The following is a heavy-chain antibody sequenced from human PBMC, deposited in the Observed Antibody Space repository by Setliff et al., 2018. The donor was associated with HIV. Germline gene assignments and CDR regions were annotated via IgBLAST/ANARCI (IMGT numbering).Heavy chain of an antibody. D-gene: IGHD3-22*01. J-gene: IGHJ3*01. V-gene: IGHV4-34*01. CDR2: INHSGST. CDR1: GGSFSGYY. Sequence: LSLTCAVYGGSFSGYYWSWIRQPPGKGLEWIGEINHSGSTNYNPSLKSRVTMSVDTSKNQFSLKLSSVTAADTAVYYCARVPDLYSHDSNDYRIDAFDVWGQGTMVTVSS. CDR3: ARVPDLYSHDSNDYRIDAFDV.